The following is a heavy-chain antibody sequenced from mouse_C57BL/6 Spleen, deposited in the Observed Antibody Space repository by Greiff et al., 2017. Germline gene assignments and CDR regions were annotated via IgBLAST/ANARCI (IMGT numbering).Heavy chain of an antibody. V-gene: IGHV5-4*01. J-gene: IGHJ4*01. D-gene: IGHD6-5*01. CDR2: ISDGGSYT. CDR3: ARDPSYPYAMDY. CDR1: GFTFSSYA. Sequence: EVKLMESGGGLVKPGGSLKLSCAASGFTFSSYAMSWVRQTPEKRLEWVATISDGGSYTYYPDNVKGRFTISRDNAKNNLYLQMSHLKSEDTAMYYWARDPSYPYAMDYWGQRTSGTGSS.